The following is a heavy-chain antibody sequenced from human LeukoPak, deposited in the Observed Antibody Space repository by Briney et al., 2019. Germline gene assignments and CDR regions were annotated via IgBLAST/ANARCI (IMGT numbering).Heavy chain of an antibody. V-gene: IGHV3-7*01. D-gene: IGHD4-17*01. J-gene: IGHJ4*02. CDR2: INEDGREK. Sequence: GGSLRLSCVASGFASSRYWMSWVRRTPGKGLEWVANINEDGREKYYVDSVNGRFTISRDNAKNSLYLQMNSLRAEDTAVYFCVRDAYDDYQSLDYWGQGTLVTVSS. CDR3: VRDAYDDYQSLDY. CDR1: GFASSRYW.